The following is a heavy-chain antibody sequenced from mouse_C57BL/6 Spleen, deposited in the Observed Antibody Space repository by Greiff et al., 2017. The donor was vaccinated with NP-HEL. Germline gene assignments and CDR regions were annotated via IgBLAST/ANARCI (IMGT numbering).Heavy chain of an antibody. V-gene: IGHV7-3*01. J-gene: IGHJ2*01. CDR3: ARKDTSGLDY. CDR1: GFTFTDYY. CDR2: IRNKANGYTT. D-gene: IGHD3-2*02. Sequence: DVKLVESGGGLVQPGGSLSLSCAASGFTFTDYYMSWVRQPPGKALEWLGFIRNKANGYTTEYSVSVKGRFTISRDTSQSILYLRMNALEADDSATYDSARKDTSGLDYWGQGTTLTVSS.